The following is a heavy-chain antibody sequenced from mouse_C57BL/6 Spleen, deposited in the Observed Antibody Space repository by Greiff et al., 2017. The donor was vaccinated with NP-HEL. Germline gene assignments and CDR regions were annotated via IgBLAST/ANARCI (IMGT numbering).Heavy chain of an antibody. CDR1: GYAFSSSW. J-gene: IGHJ3*01. CDR3: ARDEASFAY. CDR2: IYPGDGDT. Sequence: VKLMESGPELVKPGASVKISCKASGYAFSSSWMNWVKQRPGKGLEWIGRIYPGDGDTNYNGKFKGKATLTADKSSSTAYMQLSSLTSEDSAVYFCARDEASFAYWGQGTLVTVSA. V-gene: IGHV1-82*01.